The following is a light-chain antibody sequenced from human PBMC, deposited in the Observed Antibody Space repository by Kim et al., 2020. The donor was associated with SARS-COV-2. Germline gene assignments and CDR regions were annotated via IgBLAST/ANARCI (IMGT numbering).Light chain of an antibody. CDR3: QSADSSGTWV. J-gene: IGLJ3*02. V-gene: IGLV3-25*03. CDR1: ALPKQY. CDR2: KDS. Sequence: SYELTQPPSVSVSPVQTARITCSGDALPKQYAYWYQQKPGQAPVVVIYKDSERPSGIPERFSGSSSGTTVTLTISGVQAEDEADYYCQSADSSGTWVFGG.